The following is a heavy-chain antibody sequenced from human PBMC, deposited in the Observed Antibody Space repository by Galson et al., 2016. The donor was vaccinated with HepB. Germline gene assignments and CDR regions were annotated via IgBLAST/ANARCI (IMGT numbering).Heavy chain of an antibody. CDR1: GDTFTTSW. V-gene: IGHV5-51*01. CDR3: ARNINGHTWFDP. J-gene: IGHJ5*02. D-gene: IGHD1/OR15-1a*01. CDR2: IYLADSDA. Sequence: QSGAEVKKPGEPLRISCKASGDTFTTSWIAWVRQMPGKGLEWMGIIYLADSDARYSPSFRGQATISADKSISTAYLQWPSLKASDTAMYYCARNINGHTWFDPWGQGTLVTVAS.